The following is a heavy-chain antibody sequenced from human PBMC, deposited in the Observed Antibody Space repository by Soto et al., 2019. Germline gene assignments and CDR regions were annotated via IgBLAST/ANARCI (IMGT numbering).Heavy chain of an antibody. CDR1: GFTFSSYT. D-gene: IGHD5-18*01. CDR3: ARGYGSADD. CDR2: ISSGSNYI. Sequence: EVQLVESGGGLVKPGGSLRLSCAASGFTFSSYTMNWVRQAPDKGLEWVSSISSGSNYIYYADSVKGRFTISRDNAKNSLYLQMNSLRAEDTAVYYCARGYGSADDWGQGTLVTVSS. V-gene: IGHV3-21*01. J-gene: IGHJ4*02.